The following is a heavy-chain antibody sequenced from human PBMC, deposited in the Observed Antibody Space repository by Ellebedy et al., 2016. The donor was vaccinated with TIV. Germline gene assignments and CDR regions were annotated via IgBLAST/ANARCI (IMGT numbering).Heavy chain of an antibody. V-gene: IGHV4-59*08. J-gene: IGHJ4*02. CDR1: NGPITNYF. D-gene: IGHD3-10*01. CDR3: ARHGLSGIPAVDY. CDR2: IFYNGKA. Sequence: MPSETLSLTCTVSNGPITNYFWSWIRQPPGKGLEYIGYIFYNGKANYSPSLQSRVTISVDTSKNQFSLKLSSVTAADTAVYYCARHGLSGIPAVDYWGQGTLVTVSS.